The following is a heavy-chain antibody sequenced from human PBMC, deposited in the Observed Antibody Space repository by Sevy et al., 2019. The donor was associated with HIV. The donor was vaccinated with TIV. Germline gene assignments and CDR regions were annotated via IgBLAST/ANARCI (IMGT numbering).Heavy chain of an antibody. J-gene: IGHJ4*02. CDR3: TSTVGYNNGWYVFDY. Sequence: GGSLRLSCAASGFTFSNAWMSWVRQAPGKGLEWVGHIKSKSDGETTSYAAPVRGRFIISRDDSKNTLYLEMSSLKTEDTAVYYCTSTVGYNNGWYVFDYWGQGTLVTVSS. CDR2: IKSKSDGETT. CDR1: GFTFSNAW. V-gene: IGHV3-15*01. D-gene: IGHD6-19*01.